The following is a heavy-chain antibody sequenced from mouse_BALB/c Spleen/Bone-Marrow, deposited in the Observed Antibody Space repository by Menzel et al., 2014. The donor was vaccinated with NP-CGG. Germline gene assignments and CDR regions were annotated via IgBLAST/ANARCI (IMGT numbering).Heavy chain of an antibody. CDR2: INPSNGRT. D-gene: IGHD2-1*01. V-gene: IGHV1S81*02. Sequence: QVQLQQSGAELVKPGASVKLSCKASGYTFTSYWMHWAKQRPGQGLEWIGEINPSNGRTNYNEKFKSKATLTVDKSSSTAYMQLSSLTSEDSAVYYCARSYGNYYAMDYWGQGTSVTVSS. CDR3: ARSYGNYYAMDY. CDR1: GYTFTSYW. J-gene: IGHJ4*01.